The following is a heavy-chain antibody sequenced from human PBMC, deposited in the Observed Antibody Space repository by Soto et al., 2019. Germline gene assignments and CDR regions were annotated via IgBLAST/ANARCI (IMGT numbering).Heavy chain of an antibody. V-gene: IGHV4-4*02. J-gene: IGHJ6*02. CDR3: AKRYDFWSGRWYGLGV. D-gene: IGHD3-3*01. CDR1: GASINSANC. CDR2: IYHIGST. Sequence: QVLLEESGPGLVRPSGTLSLTCSVSGASINSANCWVWVRQPPGKGLEWIGEIYHIGSTTYNPSLKSRATKSVDKSKGPFALIVTSVTAADTAVYYCAKRYDFWSGRWYGLGVWGQGATVTVFS.